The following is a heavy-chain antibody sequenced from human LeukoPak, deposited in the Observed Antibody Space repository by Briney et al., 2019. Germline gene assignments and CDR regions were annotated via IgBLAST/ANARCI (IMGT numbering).Heavy chain of an antibody. J-gene: IGHJ4*02. CDR3: AKDCNGGNCYIDY. V-gene: IGHV3-23*01. CDR2: MSGRGVST. D-gene: IGHD2-15*01. CDR1: GFTFTNYA. Sequence: GGSLRLSCAASGFTFTNYAMSWVRQAPGKGLEWVSGMSGRGVSTYYADSMKGRFTISSDNSKNTLYLQMNSLRAEDTAIYYCAKDCNGGNCYIDYWGQGTLVTVAS.